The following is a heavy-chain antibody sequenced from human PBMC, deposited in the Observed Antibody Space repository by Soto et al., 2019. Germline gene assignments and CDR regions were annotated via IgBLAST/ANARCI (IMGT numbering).Heavy chain of an antibody. J-gene: IGHJ5*02. V-gene: IGHV3-66*01. CDR1: GFTVSSNY. CDR2: IYSGGST. D-gene: IGHD3-3*01. Sequence: PGGSLRLSCAASGFTVSSNYMSWVRQSPGQGLEWDSVIYSGGSTNTANYVNGRFTISRDNSKNTLHLQMNSLRADDTAVYYCARTNLDFWSGYNWFDPWGQGTLVTAPQ. CDR3: ARTNLDFWSGYNWFDP.